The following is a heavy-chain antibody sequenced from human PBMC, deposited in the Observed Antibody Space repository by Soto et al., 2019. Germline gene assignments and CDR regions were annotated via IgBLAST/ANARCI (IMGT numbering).Heavy chain of an antibody. Sequence: QVQLVQSGAEVKRPRSSVRVSCKASGANFSTYAIDWVRQAPGQGLEWMGAIIPLYPSTNYARKFQDRLTITADQSTTTVSMQLVSLRSEDTAIYYCARVVSGAHDAFDIWGQGTLVTVSS. J-gene: IGHJ3*02. CDR2: IIPLYPST. V-gene: IGHV1-69*12. CDR3: ARVVSGAHDAFDI. CDR1: GANFSTYA. D-gene: IGHD2-15*01.